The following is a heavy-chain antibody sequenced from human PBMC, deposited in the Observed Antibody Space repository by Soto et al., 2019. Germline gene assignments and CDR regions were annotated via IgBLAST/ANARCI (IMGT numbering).Heavy chain of an antibody. Sequence: QVQLVESGGGVVQPGRSLRLSCAASGLTFSSFGIHWVRQAPGKGLEWVAVISYDGSNKYFADFVKGRFTISRDNSKNTVYLQMNSLRAEDTAVYHCTKQVVPHTNAFDLWGQGTMVTVSS. J-gene: IGHJ3*01. D-gene: IGHD2-2*01. CDR3: TKQVVPHTNAFDL. V-gene: IGHV3-30*18. CDR2: ISYDGSNK. CDR1: GLTFSSFG.